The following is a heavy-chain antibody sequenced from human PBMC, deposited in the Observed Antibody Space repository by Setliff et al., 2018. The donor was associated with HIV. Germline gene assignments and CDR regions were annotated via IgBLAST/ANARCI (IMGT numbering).Heavy chain of an antibody. CDR3: ARDRHSSGLGSYGP. Sequence: SETLSLTCAVSGGSISSYYWSWIRQPPGKGLEWIGRMDSSGTTDYKPSLKGRVAISVDTSRNQFSLRVTSVTAADTAVYFCARDRHSSGLGSYGPWGPGILVTVS. CDR1: GGSISSYY. V-gene: IGHV4-4*07. D-gene: IGHD3-10*01. CDR2: MDSSGTT. J-gene: IGHJ5*02.